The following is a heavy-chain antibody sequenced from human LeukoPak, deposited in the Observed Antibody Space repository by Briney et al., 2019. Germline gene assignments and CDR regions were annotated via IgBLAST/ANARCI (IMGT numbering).Heavy chain of an antibody. V-gene: IGHV4-39*07. J-gene: IGHJ6*03. D-gene: IGHD6-13*01. CDR3: ARALRDGSWYYYYMDV. CDR2: IYYSGTT. Sequence: SETLSLTCTVSGGSMSSTSYYWGWIRQPPGKGLEWIGTIYYSGTTYYNPSLKSRVTISVDTSKNQFSLKLSSVTAADTAVYYCARALRDGSWYYYYMDVWGKGTTVTVSS. CDR1: GGSMSSTSYY.